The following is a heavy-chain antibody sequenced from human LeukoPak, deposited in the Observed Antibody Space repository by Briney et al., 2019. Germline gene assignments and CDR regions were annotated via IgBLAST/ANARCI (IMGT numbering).Heavy chain of an antibody. J-gene: IGHJ4*02. CDR3: AREPAAIDY. CDR1: GGSFSGYY. CDR2: INHSGST. Sequence: PSETLSLTCAVYGGSFSGYYWSWIRQPPGKGLEWIGEINHSGSTNYNPSLKSRVTISVDTSKSQFSLKLSSVTAADTAVYYCAREPAAIDYWGQGTLVTVSS. D-gene: IGHD2-2*01. V-gene: IGHV4-34*01.